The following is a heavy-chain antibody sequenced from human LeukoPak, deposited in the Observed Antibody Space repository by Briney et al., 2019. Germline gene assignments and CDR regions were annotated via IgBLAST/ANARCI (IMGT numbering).Heavy chain of an antibody. CDR1: GFTFSSYG. CDR2: IKQDGSEK. D-gene: IGHD2-15*01. J-gene: IGHJ3*02. Sequence: GGSLRLSCAASGFTFSSYGMHWVRQAPGKGLEWVANIKQDGSEKYYVDSVKGRFTISRDNAKNSLYLQMNSLRAEDTAVYYCARDRGMSKRRAFDIWGQGTMVTVSS. CDR3: ARDRGMSKRRAFDI. V-gene: IGHV3-7*01.